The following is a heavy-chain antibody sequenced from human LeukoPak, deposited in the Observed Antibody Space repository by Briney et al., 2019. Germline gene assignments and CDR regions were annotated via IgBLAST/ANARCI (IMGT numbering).Heavy chain of an antibody. Sequence: PGGSLRLSCAASGFTFSSYEMNWVRQAPGKGLEWVSYISSSGSTIYYADSVKGRFTISRDNAKNSLYLQMNSLRAEDAAVYYCARGITYYYDSSGYYYDYWGQGTLVTVSS. CDR1: GFTFSSYE. CDR2: ISSSGSTI. CDR3: ARGITYYYDSSGYYYDY. J-gene: IGHJ4*02. V-gene: IGHV3-48*03. D-gene: IGHD3-22*01.